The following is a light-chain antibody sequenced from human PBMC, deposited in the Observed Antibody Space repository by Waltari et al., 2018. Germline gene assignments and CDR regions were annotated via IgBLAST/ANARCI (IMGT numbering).Light chain of an antibody. CDR3: AAWDDSLSRLV. CDR1: SSNIGRNY. V-gene: IGLV1-47*01. Sequence: QSVLTQPPSASGTPGQRVTISCSGSSSNIGRNYVCWYQQLPGAAPKLLIYRSNQRPSGVPDRFSGSKSGTSASLAISELRSEDEAVYYCAAWDDSLSRLVFGAGTTVTIL. CDR2: RSN. J-gene: IGLJ1*01.